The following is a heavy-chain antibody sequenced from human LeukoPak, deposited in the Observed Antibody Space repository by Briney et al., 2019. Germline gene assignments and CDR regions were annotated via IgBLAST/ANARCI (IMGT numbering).Heavy chain of an antibody. J-gene: IGHJ4*02. D-gene: IGHD6-13*01. CDR1: GGSITNYY. Sequence: SETLSLTCTVSGGSITNYYWSWIRQPPGEGLEWIGYVYHSGSTNYNPSLKSRVTISVDTSKNQFSLKLSSVTAADTAVYYCARATGIAAAGSHLVWGQGTLVTVSS. CDR3: ARATGIAAAGSHLV. CDR2: VYHSGST. V-gene: IGHV4-59*01.